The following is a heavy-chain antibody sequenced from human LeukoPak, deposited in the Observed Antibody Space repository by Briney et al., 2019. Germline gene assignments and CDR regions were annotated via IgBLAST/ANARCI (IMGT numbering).Heavy chain of an antibody. D-gene: IGHD1-26*01. J-gene: IGHJ4*02. CDR1: GFTFSTYS. CDR3: AKDLRSSADSKMGAADY. Sequence: GSLRLSCAASGFTFSTYSMNWVRQAPGKGLEWVSSISSSSSYIHYADSMKGRFTISRDSSKNTLYLQMNSLRAEDTAVYYCAKDLRSSADSKMGAADYWGQGTLVTVSS. V-gene: IGHV3-21*01. CDR2: ISSSSSYI.